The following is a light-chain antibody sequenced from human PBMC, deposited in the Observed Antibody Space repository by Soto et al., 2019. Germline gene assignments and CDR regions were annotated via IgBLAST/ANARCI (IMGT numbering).Light chain of an antibody. Sequence: QSVLSQPASVSGSPGQTITISCTGTSTDVGGYNSVSWYQHHPGKAPKLMIYEVTNRPSGVSNRFSGSKSGNTASLTISGLPAEDDADYYCNSIRISNLYVFGTGTKVTVL. CDR2: EVT. CDR3: NSIRISNLYV. J-gene: IGLJ1*01. V-gene: IGLV2-14*01. CDR1: STDVGGYNS.